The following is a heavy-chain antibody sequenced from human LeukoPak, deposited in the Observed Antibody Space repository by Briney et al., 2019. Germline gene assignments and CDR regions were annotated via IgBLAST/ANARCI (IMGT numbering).Heavy chain of an antibody. Sequence: GGFLRLSCAASGFTFSSYTMNWVRQAPGKGLEWVSYISSTSSTIYYADSVKGRFTISRDNAKNSLYLQMNSLRAEDTALYYCARDSGSRGWFDPWGQGTLVTVSS. CDR2: ISSTSSTI. CDR1: GFTFSSYT. CDR3: ARDSGSRGWFDP. D-gene: IGHD1-26*01. J-gene: IGHJ5*02. V-gene: IGHV3-48*01.